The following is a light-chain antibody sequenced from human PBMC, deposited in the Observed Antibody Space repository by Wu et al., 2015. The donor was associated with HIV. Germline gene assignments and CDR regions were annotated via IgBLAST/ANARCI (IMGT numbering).Light chain of an antibody. CDR3: QQRSSWPQT. J-gene: IGKJ2*01. CDR2: NAY. V-gene: IGKV3D-20*02. CDR1: QSVSSSY. Sequence: VLTQSPGTLSLSPGERATLSCRASQSVSSSYLAWYQQKPGQAPRLLIYNAYSRATGVPARFSGGGSGTDFTLTVSSLEPEDFAVYYCQQRSSWPQTFGQGTKIEI.